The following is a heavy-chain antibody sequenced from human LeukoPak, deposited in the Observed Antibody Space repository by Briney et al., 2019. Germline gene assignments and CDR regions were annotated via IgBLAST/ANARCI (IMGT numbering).Heavy chain of an antibody. CDR3: AKGGIEGYCSTTTCANMDV. Sequence: GGSLRLSCAGSAFTFASCAMSWVRQAPGKGLEWVSGITGSGDRTDYVDSVKGRFTISRDNSRNTLYLQMNSLRAEDTAVYYCAKGGIEGYCSTTTCANMDVWGKGTTVTVSS. CDR2: ITGSGDRT. CDR1: AFTFASCA. D-gene: IGHD2-2*01. V-gene: IGHV3-23*01. J-gene: IGHJ6*03.